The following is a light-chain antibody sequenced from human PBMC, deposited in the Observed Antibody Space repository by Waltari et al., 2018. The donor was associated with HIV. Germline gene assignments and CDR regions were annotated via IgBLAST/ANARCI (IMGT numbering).Light chain of an antibody. V-gene: IGKV3-20*01. CDR3: QQYGDSPPMYT. CDR1: QSVTSRY. J-gene: IGKJ2*01. Sequence: EIVLTQYPGTLALSPGERATIACRASQSVTSRYLALYQKQPGQGPRLLIYGASSRATGIPDRFSGSGSGTDFTLTISRLEPEDFAVYYCQQYGDSPPMYTFGQGTKLEIK. CDR2: GAS.